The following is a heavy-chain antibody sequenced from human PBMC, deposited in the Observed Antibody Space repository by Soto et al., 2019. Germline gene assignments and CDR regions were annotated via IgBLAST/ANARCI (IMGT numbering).Heavy chain of an antibody. CDR2: LDQFGTQT. J-gene: IGHJ4*02. Sequence: EVQLVESGGDLVQPGGSLRLSCVASRFTFSYYWMTWVRQAPGKGMEWVATLDQFGTQTFYVDSVKGRFTISRDNARNSLYLQMISLRPEDTAFYYCARENWGSYDYWGQGSLVTVSS. CDR1: RFTFSYYW. V-gene: IGHV3-7*03. D-gene: IGHD7-27*01. CDR3: ARENWGSYDY.